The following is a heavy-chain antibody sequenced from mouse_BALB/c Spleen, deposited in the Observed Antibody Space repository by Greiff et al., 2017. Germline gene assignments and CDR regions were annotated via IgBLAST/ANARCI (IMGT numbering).Heavy chain of an antibody. J-gene: IGHJ4*01. Sequence: EVHLVESGGGLVQPKGSLKLSCAASGFTFNTYAMNWVRQAPGKGLEWVARIRSKSNNYATYYADSVKDRFTISRDDSQSMLYLQMNNLKTEDTAMYYCVRHDPYGNFFYAMDDWGQGTSVTVSS. CDR3: VRHDPYGNFFYAMDD. D-gene: IGHD2-10*02. CDR2: IRSKSNNYAT. CDR1: GFTFNTYA. V-gene: IGHV10-1*02.